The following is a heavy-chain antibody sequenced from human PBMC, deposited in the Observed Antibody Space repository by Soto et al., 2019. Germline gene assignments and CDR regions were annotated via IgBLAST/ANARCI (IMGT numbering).Heavy chain of an antibody. D-gene: IGHD6-13*01. V-gene: IGHV2-5*01. CDR3: AQKSGQQLGKIYYFDY. CDR1: GVSLSTSGVG. J-gene: IGHJ4*02. CDR2: IYWNDDK. Sequence: SGPTLVNPTQTLTLTCTFSGVSLSTSGVGVGWIRQPPGKALEWLALIYWNDDKRYSPSLKSRLTITKDTSRNQVVLTMTNMDPVDTATYYCAQKSGQQLGKIYYFDYWGQGTLVTVSS.